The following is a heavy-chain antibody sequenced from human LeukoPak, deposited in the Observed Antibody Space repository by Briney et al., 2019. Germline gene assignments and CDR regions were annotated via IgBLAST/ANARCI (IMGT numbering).Heavy chain of an antibody. D-gene: IGHD6-19*01. V-gene: IGHV3-74*03. CDR3: ATKQWLAPPPDS. J-gene: IGHJ4*02. CDR1: GFTFRNHW. CDR2: ISSDGSST. Sequence: GGSLRLSCAASGFTFRNHWMHWVRQTPGKGLVWVSRISSDGSSTTYADSVKGRFTISRDNAKNTLYLQMNSVRDEDTAVYYCATKQWLAPPPDSWGQGTPVTVSS.